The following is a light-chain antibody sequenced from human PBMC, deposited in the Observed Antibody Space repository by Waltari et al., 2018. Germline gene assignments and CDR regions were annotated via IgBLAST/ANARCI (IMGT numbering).Light chain of an antibody. V-gene: IGLV3-1*01. CDR1: NLGDKY. CDR3: QSWDTNTQVV. CDR2: QDN. J-gene: IGLJ3*02. Sequence: SQKLTQPASLSVAPGQTATISCPADNLGDKYVSWYRLRPCQSPVLVIYQDNKRPPAIPELFSGSNSGDTATLTISGTQSLDEAAYYCQSWDTNTQVVFGGGTKLAVL.